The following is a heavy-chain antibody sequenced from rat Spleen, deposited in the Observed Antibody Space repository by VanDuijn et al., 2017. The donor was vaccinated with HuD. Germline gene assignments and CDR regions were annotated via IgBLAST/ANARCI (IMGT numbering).Heavy chain of an antibody. D-gene: IGHD1-2*01. Sequence: GPGLEWIGEIWSGGSTHYNPALKSRLSISRDTSKSQVFLKMNSLQTEDTAMYFCTRSLIAAIGGFAYWGQGTLVTVSS. CDR2: IWSGGST. J-gene: IGHJ3*01. CDR3: TRSLIAAIGGFAY. V-gene: IGHV2-15*01.